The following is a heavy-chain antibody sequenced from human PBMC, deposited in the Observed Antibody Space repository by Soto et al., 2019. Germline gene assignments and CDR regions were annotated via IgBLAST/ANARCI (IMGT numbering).Heavy chain of an antibody. D-gene: IGHD3-10*01. J-gene: IGHJ4*02. CDR3: AKGILSDYYGSGTYDY. V-gene: IGHV3-23*01. Sequence: EVQLLESGGGLIQPGGSLRLSCAASGFTFSDYAMTWVRQAPGKGLEWVSVITGSGGKTFYADYVKGRFSISRDNSKNTVYLEINSLRAEDTAVYYCAKGILSDYYGSGTYDYWGQGNLVTVSS. CDR1: GFTFSDYA. CDR2: ITGSGGKT.